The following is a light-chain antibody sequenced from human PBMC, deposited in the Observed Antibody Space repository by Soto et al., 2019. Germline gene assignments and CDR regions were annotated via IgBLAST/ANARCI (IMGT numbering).Light chain of an antibody. Sequence: QLVLTQSSSASASLGSSVKLTCTLSSGHSSYIIAWHQQQPGKAPRYLMKLEGSRSYNKGSGVPDRFSGSSSGADRYLTISSLQSEDEADYYCETWDSNTPRVFGGGTKVTVL. CDR1: SGHSSYI. V-gene: IGLV4-60*03. CDR2: LEGSRSY. CDR3: ETWDSNTPRV. J-gene: IGLJ3*02.